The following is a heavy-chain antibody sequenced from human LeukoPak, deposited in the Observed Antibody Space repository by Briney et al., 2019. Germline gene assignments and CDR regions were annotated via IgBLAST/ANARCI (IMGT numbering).Heavy chain of an antibody. CDR1: GYTFTSYY. J-gene: IGHJ3*02. D-gene: IGHD3-22*01. CDR2: INLSGGST. CDR3: ARDFERITTIVVVPEGPYDAFDI. V-gene: IGHV1-46*01. Sequence: ASVKVSCKASGYTFTSYYMHWVRQAPGQGLEWMRIINLSGGSTSYAQKFQGRVTMTRDTSTSTVYMELSSLRSEDTAVYYCARDFERITTIVVVPEGPYDAFDIWGQGTMVTVSS.